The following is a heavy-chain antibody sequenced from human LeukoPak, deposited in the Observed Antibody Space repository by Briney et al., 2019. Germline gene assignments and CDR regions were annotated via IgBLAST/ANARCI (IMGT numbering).Heavy chain of an antibody. CDR1: GFTISSYW. CDR2: IKQDGSEK. J-gene: IGHJ4*02. D-gene: IGHD3-22*01. Sequence: GGSLRLSCAASGFTISSYWMNWVRQAPGKGLEWVANIKQDGSEKKYVDSVKGRFTISRDNTQNSLYLQMNNLRVEDTAVYYCAARRGWLIDYWGQGTLVTASS. V-gene: IGHV3-7*01. CDR3: AARRGWLIDY.